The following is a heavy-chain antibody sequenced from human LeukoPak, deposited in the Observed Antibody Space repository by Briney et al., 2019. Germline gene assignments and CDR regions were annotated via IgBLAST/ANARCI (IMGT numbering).Heavy chain of an antibody. V-gene: IGHV1-2*02. CDR2: INPNSGGT. CDR1: GYTFSDYY. D-gene: IGHD3-10*01. Sequence: ASVKVSCKTFGYTFSDYYMHWVRQAPGQGLEWMGWINPNSGGTFYAQKFQGRVTITADESTSTAYMELSSLRSEDTAVYYCAVGVRGSGSYQIWGHAFDIWGQGTMVTVSS. CDR3: AVGVRGSGSYQIWGHAFDI. J-gene: IGHJ3*02.